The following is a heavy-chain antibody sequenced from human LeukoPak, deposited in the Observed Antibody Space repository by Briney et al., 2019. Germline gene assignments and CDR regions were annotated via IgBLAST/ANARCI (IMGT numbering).Heavy chain of an antibody. CDR2: IYSGGST. CDR1: GFTVSSNY. CDR3: ARAKPEYCSSTSCYAARGAFDI. J-gene: IGHJ3*02. V-gene: IGHV3-53*04. Sequence: GGSLRLSCAASGFTVSSNYISWVRQAPGKGLEWVSVIYSGGSTYYADSVKGRFTISRHNSKNTLYLQMNSLRAEDTAVYYCARAKPEYCSSTSCYAARGAFDIWGQGTMVTVSS. D-gene: IGHD2-2*01.